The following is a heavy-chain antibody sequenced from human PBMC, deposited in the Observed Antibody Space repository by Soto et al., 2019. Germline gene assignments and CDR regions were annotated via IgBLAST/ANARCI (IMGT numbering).Heavy chain of an antibody. CDR1: GGTFSSYA. J-gene: IGHJ3*02. V-gene: IGHV1-69*01. Sequence: QVQLVQSGVEVKKPGSSVKVSCKVSGGTFSSYAISWVRQAPGQGLEWMGGIIPIFGTAKYAQKVQGRVTITEDESTSIADMELSSLTSEDTTVYYCASSSGWYYEAFDIWGQEKMVTVSS. D-gene: IGHD6-19*01. CDR3: ASSSGWYYEAFDI. CDR2: IIPIFGTA.